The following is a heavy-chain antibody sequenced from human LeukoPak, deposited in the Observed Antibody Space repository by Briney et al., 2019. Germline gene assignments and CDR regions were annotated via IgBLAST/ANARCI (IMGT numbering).Heavy chain of an antibody. Sequence: SETLSLTCAVYGGSFSGYYWSWIRQPPGKGLEWIGEINHSGSTNYNPSLKSRVTISVDTSKNQFSLKLSSVTAADTAVYYCARGIAAAGTKSAYYMDVWGEGTTVTVSS. J-gene: IGHJ6*03. CDR1: GGSFSGYY. CDR3: ARGIAAAGTKSAYYMDV. V-gene: IGHV4-34*01. CDR2: INHSGST. D-gene: IGHD6-13*01.